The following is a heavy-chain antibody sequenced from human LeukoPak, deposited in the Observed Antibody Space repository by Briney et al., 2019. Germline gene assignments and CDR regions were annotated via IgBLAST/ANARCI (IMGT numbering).Heavy chain of an antibody. CDR2: ISYDGSNR. J-gene: IGHJ4*02. CDR3: AKDNSSGRSIYFDY. V-gene: IGHV3-30*04. D-gene: IGHD6-19*01. CDR1: GFTFSSYP. Sequence: PGGSLRLSCAASGFTFSSYPMHWVRQAPGKGLEWVAVISYDGSNRYYADSVKGRFTISRDNSKNTLYLQMNGLRAEDTAMYYCAKDNSSGRSIYFDYWGQGTLVTVSS.